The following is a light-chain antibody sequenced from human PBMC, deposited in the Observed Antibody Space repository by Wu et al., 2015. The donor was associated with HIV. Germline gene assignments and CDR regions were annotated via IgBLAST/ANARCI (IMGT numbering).Light chain of an antibody. J-gene: IGKJ1*01. CDR3: QQYGSSPRT. V-gene: IGKV3-20*01. CDR1: QSVGSKY. CDR2: DAS. Sequence: IVLTQSPGTLSLSPGERATLSCRASQSVGSKYLAWYQQKPGQAPRLLIYDASSRATGIPDRFSGSGSGTDFTLTISRMEPEDFAVYYCQQYGSSPRTFGQGTKVEI.